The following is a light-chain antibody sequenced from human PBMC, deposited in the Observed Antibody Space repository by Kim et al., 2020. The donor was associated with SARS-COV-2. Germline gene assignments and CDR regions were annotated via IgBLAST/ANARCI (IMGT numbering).Light chain of an antibody. V-gene: IGLV3-21*04. CDR1: NIGSKS. CDR2: YDS. CDR3: QVWDSGVV. Sequence: SYELTQPPSVSVAPGKTARITCGVNNIGSKSVHWYQQKPGQAPVLVIYYDSDRPSGIPERFSGSNSGNTATLTISRVEAGDEADYYCQVWDSGVVFG. J-gene: IGLJ2*01.